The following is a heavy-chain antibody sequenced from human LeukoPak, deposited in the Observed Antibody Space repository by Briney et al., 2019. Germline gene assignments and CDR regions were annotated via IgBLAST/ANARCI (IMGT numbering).Heavy chain of an antibody. J-gene: IGHJ3*02. Sequence: GGSLRLSCAVSGFIFSDQYMDWVRQAPGEGLEWVGRTQNKANSYTIDYAASVRGRFTISRDDSKNSLSLQMNSLKTEDTAVYYCVRRNYVAFDIWGQGTMVIVSS. V-gene: IGHV3-72*01. CDR1: GFIFSDQY. D-gene: IGHD1-7*01. CDR2: TQNKANSYTI. CDR3: VRRNYVAFDI.